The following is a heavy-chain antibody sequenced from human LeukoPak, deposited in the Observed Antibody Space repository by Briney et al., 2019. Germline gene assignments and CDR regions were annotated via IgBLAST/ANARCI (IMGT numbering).Heavy chain of an antibody. Sequence: GGSLRLSCAASGFTFSSYWMSWVRQAPGKGLEWVANIKQDGSEKYYVDSVKGRFTISRDNAKNSLYLQMNSLRAEDTAVYYCTRDWATIPLYYFDYWGQGTLVTVSS. V-gene: IGHV3-7*01. CDR2: IKQDGSEK. CDR1: GFTFSSYW. D-gene: IGHD5-24*01. J-gene: IGHJ4*02. CDR3: TRDWATIPLYYFDY.